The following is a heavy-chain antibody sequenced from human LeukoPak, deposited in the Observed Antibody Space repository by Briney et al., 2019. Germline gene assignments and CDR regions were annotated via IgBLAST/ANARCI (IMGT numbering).Heavy chain of an antibody. CDR2: IYYSGST. J-gene: IGHJ6*02. D-gene: IGHD4-17*01. Sequence: SETLSLTCAVSGGSISSGGYSWSWIRQPPGKGLERIGYIYYSGSTNYNPSLKSRVTISVDTSKNQFSLKLSSVTAADTAVYYCARDYGHDYGDYKPNYYYGMDVWGQGTTVTVSS. CDR3: ARDYGHDYGDYKPNYYYGMDV. CDR1: GGSISSGGYS. V-gene: IGHV4-61*08.